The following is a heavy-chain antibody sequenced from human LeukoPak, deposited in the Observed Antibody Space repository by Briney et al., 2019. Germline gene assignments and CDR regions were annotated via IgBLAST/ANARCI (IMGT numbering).Heavy chain of an antibody. D-gene: IGHD3-22*01. V-gene: IGHV4-59*12. CDR1: GGSISRYY. CDR2: ISYTGST. Sequence: ASETLSLTCTVSGGSISRYYWSWIRQPPGKGLEWIGYISYTGSTTYNSSLKSRVTISLDTSKNQFSLKLSSVTAADTAVYYCARERTLFPGDSSGYLDYWGQGTLVTVSS. J-gene: IGHJ4*02. CDR3: ARERTLFPGDSSGYLDY.